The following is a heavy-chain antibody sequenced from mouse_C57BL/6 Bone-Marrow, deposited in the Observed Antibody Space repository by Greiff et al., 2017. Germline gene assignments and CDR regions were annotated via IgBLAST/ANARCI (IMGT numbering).Heavy chain of an antibody. CDR3: TRRGDGYDGAWFAY. Sequence: QVQLKESGAELVRPGASVTLSCKASGYTFTDYEMHWVKQTPVHGLEWIGAIDPETGGTAYNQKFKGKAILTADKSSSTAYMELRSLTSEDSAVYYCTRRGDGYDGAWFAYGGQGTLVTVSA. J-gene: IGHJ3*01. CDR2: IDPETGGT. D-gene: IGHD2-2*01. V-gene: IGHV1-15*01. CDR1: GYTFTDYE.